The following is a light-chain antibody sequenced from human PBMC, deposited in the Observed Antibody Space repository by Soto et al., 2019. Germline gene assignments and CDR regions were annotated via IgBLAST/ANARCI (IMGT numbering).Light chain of an antibody. Sequence: EIVMTQSPGTRSLSPGERATISCRASQVIGSRYLAWYHQKSGQAPRLLIYGASSSATGIPDRFSGSGSGTDFTLTISRLEPEDFGVYYWQQFGSSIPHTFGQGTKLEIK. CDR3: QQFGSSIPHT. J-gene: IGKJ2*01. CDR1: QVIGSRY. CDR2: GAS. V-gene: IGKV3-20*01.